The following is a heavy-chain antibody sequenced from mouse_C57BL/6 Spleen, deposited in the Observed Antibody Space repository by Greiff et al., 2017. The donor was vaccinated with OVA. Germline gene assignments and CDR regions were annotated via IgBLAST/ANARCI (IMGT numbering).Heavy chain of an antibody. D-gene: IGHD1-1*01. J-gene: IGHJ4*01. CDR1: GYTFTSYW. CDR3: ARYYGLYYYAMDY. CDR2: IYPGSGST. Sequence: QVQLQQPGAELVKPGASVKMSCKASGYTFTSYWITWVKQRPGQGLEWIGDIYPGSGSTNYNEKFKSKATLTVDTSSSTAYMQLSSLTSEVSAVYYCARYYGLYYYAMDYWGQGTSVTVSS. V-gene: IGHV1-55*01.